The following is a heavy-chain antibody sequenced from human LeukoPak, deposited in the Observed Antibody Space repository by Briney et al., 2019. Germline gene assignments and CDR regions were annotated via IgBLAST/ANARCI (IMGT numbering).Heavy chain of an antibody. CDR1: GYTFTSYG. J-gene: IGHJ4*02. V-gene: IGHV1-18*04. Sequence: ASVKVSCKASGYTFTSYGIGWVRQAPGQGLEWMGWISAYNVNTNYAQKLQGRVTMTTDTSTSTAYMELRSLRSDDTAVYYCARGYYCSSTSCYFFDYWGQGTLVTVSS. D-gene: IGHD2-2*01. CDR2: ISAYNVNT. CDR3: ARGYYCSSTSCYFFDY.